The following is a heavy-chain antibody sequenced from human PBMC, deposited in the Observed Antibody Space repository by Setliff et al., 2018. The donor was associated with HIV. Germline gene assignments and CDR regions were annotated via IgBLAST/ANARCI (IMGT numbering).Heavy chain of an antibody. V-gene: IGHV3-23*01. CDR3: ARVYGRGYFDTSGYYDDYWYYDL. CDR1: GFTFSRHA. CDR2: IPSNSEYT. D-gene: IGHD3-22*01. Sequence: GGSLRLSCTASGFTFSRHAMTWVRQAPGKGLEWVSTIPSNSEYTIYADSVEGRFTISRDNNKNTLYLEMNSLRADDQAVYYCARVYGRGYFDTSGYYDDYWYYDLWGRGTLVTVSS. J-gene: IGHJ2*01.